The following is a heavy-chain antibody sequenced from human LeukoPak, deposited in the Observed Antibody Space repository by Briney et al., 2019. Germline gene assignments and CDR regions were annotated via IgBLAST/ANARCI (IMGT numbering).Heavy chain of an antibody. D-gene: IGHD3-16*01. Sequence: PGRSLRLSCAASGFTFEDYAMHWVRQAPGKGLEWVSGIGWNSVSKGYTVSVKGRFTVSRDNSKNTLYLQMNSLRPEDTAVFYCARRDRVGSSLGYLDYWGQGTLVTVSS. CDR1: GFTFEDYA. V-gene: IGHV3-9*01. CDR2: IGWNSVSK. CDR3: ARRDRVGSSLGYLDY. J-gene: IGHJ4*02.